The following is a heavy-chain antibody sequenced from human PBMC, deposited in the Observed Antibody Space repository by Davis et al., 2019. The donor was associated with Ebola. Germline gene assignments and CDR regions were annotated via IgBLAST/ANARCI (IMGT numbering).Heavy chain of an antibody. CDR1: GFTFSSYA. CDR2: ISGSGGST. CDR3: AKDIHFIAVAETSFDY. J-gene: IGHJ4*02. D-gene: IGHD6-19*01. Sequence: PGGSLRLSCAASGFTFSSYAMSWVRQAPGKGLEWVSAISGSGGSTYYADSVTGRITISRDTSKNTLYLQMNSLRAEDTAVYYCAKDIHFIAVAETSFDYWGQGTLVTVSS. V-gene: IGHV3-23*01.